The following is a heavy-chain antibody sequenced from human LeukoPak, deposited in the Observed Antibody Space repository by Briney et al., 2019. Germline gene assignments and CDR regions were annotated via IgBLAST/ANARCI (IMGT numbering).Heavy chain of an antibody. CDR1: GLTFSTSG. CDR3: ATETNGRHYDY. J-gene: IGHJ4*02. CDR2: IGPTGFDR. D-gene: IGHD1-14*01. V-gene: IGHV3-21*06. Sequence: GGSLRLSCTTSGLTFSTSGFNWVRQAPGKCLEWVASIGPTGFDRYHADSIKGRFTISRDNANNFLYLQMDSLRAEDTAVYYCATETNGRHYDYWGQGTLLTVSS.